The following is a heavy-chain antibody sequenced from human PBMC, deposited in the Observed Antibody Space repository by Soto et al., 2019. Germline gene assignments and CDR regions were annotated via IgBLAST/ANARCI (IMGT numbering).Heavy chain of an antibody. CDR3: ARDQAYSTVTTNFDY. CDR1: GFTFSAYG. D-gene: IGHD4-17*01. J-gene: IGHJ4*02. Sequence: QVQLVESGGGVVQPGRSLRLSCASSGFTFSAYGMHWVRQAPGKGLEWVAVIWYDGSNKFYADSVKGRFTVSRDDSKNTLYLQMNSLRAEDTAVYYCARDQAYSTVTTNFDYWGQGTLVTVSS. V-gene: IGHV3-33*01. CDR2: IWYDGSNK.